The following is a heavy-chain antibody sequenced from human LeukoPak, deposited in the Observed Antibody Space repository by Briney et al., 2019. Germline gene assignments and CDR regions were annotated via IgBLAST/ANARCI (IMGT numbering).Heavy chain of an antibody. CDR1: GGSISSSSYY. D-gene: IGHD3-10*01. J-gene: IGHJ5*02. CDR2: IYYSGST. Sequence: PSETLSLTCTVSGGSISSSSYYWGWIRQPPGKGLEWIGSIYYSGSTYYNPSLKSRVTISVDTSKNQFSLKLSSVTAADTAVYYCARLDYYGSGGPWGQGTLVTVSS. V-gene: IGHV4-39*07. CDR3: ARLDYYGSGGP.